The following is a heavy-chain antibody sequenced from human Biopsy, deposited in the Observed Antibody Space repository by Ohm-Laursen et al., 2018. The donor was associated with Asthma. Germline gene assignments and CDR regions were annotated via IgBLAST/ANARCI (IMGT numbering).Heavy chain of an antibody. Sequence: SLRLSCTASGFTFSTYAMHWVRQAPGKGLEWVAVISYDGSNKYYADSVKGRFTISRDNSKNTLYLQMNSLRGDDAAVYYCARDMNRDGWYFDYWGQGTLVTVSS. V-gene: IGHV3-30-3*01. D-gene: IGHD5-24*01. CDR1: GFTFSTYA. CDR2: ISYDGSNK. CDR3: ARDMNRDGWYFDY. J-gene: IGHJ4*02.